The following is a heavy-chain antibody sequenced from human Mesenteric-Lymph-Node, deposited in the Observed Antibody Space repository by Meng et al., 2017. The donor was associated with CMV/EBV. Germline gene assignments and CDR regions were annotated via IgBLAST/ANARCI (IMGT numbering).Heavy chain of an antibody. D-gene: IGHD2/OR15-2a*01. CDR3: ARDNVNPEGFDP. V-gene: IGHV1-2*06. J-gene: IGHJ5*02. CDR2: INPNSGVS. CDR1: GYTFTDFY. Sequence: QVQLVQSRAEVGKPGASVMVSCKASGYTFTDFYIHWVRQAPGQGLEWMGRINPNSGVSNSAQNLQGRATMTRDTSISTAHMELGRLTSDDTAVYYCARDNVNPEGFDPWGQGTLVTVSS.